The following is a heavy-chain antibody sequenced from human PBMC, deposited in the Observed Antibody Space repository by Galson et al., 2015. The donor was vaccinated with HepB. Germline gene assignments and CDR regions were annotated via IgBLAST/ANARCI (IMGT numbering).Heavy chain of an antibody. CDR3: ARGSYYDSSGYLPLSPY. CDR2: ISSSSSYI. D-gene: IGHD3-22*01. V-gene: IGHV3-21*01. J-gene: IGHJ4*02. CDR1: GFTFSSYS. Sequence: SLRLSCAASGFTFSSYSMNWVRQAPGKGLEWVSSISSSSSYIYYADSVKGRFTISRDNAKNSLYLQMNSLRAEDTAVYYCARGSYYDSSGYLPLSPYWGQGTLVTVSS.